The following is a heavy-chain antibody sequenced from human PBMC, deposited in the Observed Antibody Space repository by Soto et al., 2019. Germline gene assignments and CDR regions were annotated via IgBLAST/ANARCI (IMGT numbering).Heavy chain of an antibody. D-gene: IGHD5-12*01. CDR2: ISGSGGST. Sequence: GGSLRLSCAASGFTFSSYAMRWVRQAPGKGLEWVSAISGSGGSTYYADSVKGRFTISRDNSKNTLYLQMNSLRAEDTAVYYCAKAREVAHYYYYYGMDVWGQGTTVTVSS. CDR3: AKAREVAHYYYYYGMDV. CDR1: GFTFSSYA. V-gene: IGHV3-23*01. J-gene: IGHJ6*02.